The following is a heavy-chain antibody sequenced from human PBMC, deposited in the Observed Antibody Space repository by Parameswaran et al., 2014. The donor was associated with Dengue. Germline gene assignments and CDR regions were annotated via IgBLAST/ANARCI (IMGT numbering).Heavy chain of an antibody. CDR3: ATSITPSASYYYYYYMDV. Sequence: WVRQAPGQGLEWMGWINPNSGGTNYAQKFQGRVTMTRDTSISTAYMELSRLRSDDTAVYYCATSITPSASYYYYYYMDVWGKGTTVTVSS. CDR2: INPNSGGT. D-gene: IGHD3-3*01. J-gene: IGHJ6*03. V-gene: IGHV1-2*02.